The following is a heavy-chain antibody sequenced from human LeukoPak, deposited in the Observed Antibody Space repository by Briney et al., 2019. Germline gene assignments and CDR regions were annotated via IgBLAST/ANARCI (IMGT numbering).Heavy chain of an antibody. CDR2: IYYSGST. CDR3: ARHCSGGSCYGAEYFQH. CDR1: GGPISSYY. Sequence: SGTLSLTCTVSGGPISSYYWSWIRRPPGKGLEWIGYIYYSGSTNYNPSLKSRVTISVDTSKNQFSLKLSSVTAADTAVYYCARHCSGGSCYGAEYFQHWGQGTLVTVSS. J-gene: IGHJ1*01. V-gene: IGHV4-59*08. D-gene: IGHD2-15*01.